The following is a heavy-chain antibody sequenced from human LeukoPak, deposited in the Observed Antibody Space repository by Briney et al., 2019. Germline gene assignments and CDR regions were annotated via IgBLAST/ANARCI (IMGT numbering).Heavy chain of an antibody. V-gene: IGHV3-43D*03. CDR2: VSWDGGST. D-gene: IGHD3-22*01. CDR3: AKGYYNSSGYYYDY. J-gene: IGHJ4*02. Sequence: GGSLRLSCAVSGFTFDDYAMHWVRQAPGKGLEWVSLVSWDGGSTYYADSVKGRFTISRDNSKNPLYLQMNSLRAEDTALYYCAKGYYNSSGYYYDYWGQGTLVTVSS. CDR1: GFTFDDYA.